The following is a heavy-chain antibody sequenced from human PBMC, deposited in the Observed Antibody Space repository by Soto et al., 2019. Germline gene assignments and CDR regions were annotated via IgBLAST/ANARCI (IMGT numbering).Heavy chain of an antibody. CDR2: IGTTGDT. D-gene: IGHD3-10*01. Sequence: EVQLVESGGGLVQPGGSLRLSCTASGFTFSRYDMHWVRQSTGKVLEWVSAIGTTGDTYYPGSVKGRFTISREDAKNSLYLQINSLRAGDTAVYYCARDATYGSGRGPDWFFDLWGRGTLVTVSS. V-gene: IGHV3-13*04. J-gene: IGHJ2*01. CDR1: GFTFSRYD. CDR3: ARDATYGSGRGPDWFFDL.